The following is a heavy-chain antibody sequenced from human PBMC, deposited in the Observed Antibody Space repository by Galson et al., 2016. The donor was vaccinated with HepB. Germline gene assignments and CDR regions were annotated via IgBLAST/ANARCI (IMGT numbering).Heavy chain of an antibody. D-gene: IGHD2-2*01. Sequence: SLRLSCAASGFTFSSYWMNWVRQAPGKGLEWVANIKEDGSEKYYVDSVKGRFTISRDNAKNSLYLQMNTLKAEDTAVYSCARGGSTSSSRYYYGMDVWGQGTTVTVSS. V-gene: IGHV3-7*01. CDR3: ARGGSTSSSRYYYGMDV. CDR1: GFTFSSYW. J-gene: IGHJ6*02. CDR2: IKEDGSEK.